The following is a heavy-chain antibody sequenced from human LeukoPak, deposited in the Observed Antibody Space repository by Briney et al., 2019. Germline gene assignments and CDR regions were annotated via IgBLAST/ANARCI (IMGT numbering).Heavy chain of an antibody. J-gene: IGHJ5*02. CDR1: GGTFSSYA. D-gene: IGHD3-9*01. Sequence: GASVKVSCKASGGTFSSYAISWVRQAPGQGLEWMGGIIPIFGTANYAQKFQGRVTITTDESTSTAYMELSSLRSEDTAVYYCAQGNYDILTGYPPSWFDPWGQGTLVTVSS. CDR3: AQGNYDILTGYPPSWFDP. CDR2: IIPIFGTA. V-gene: IGHV1-69*05.